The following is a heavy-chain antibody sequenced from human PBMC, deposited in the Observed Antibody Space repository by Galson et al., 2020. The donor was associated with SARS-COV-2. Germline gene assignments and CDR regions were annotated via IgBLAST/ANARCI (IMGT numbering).Heavy chain of an antibody. CDR3: AREVDCTSTSCHSLDV. Sequence: SETLSLPCTVSGGSIRSAGYYWSWIRQTPGKGLEYIGYISYTGTTYYNPSLKSRLTISIDRSKHQFSLKLTSVTAADTAVYYCAREVDCTSTSCHSLDVWGQGTTGTVSS. CDR1: GGSIRSAGYY. CDR2: ISYTGTT. J-gene: IGHJ6*02. D-gene: IGHD2-2*01. V-gene: IGHV4-31*03.